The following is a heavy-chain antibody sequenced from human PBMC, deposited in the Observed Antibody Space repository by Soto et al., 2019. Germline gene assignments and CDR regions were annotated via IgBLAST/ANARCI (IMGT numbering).Heavy chain of an antibody. V-gene: IGHV4-59*08. Sequence: SETLSLTCTVSGGSISSYYWSWIRQPPGKGLEWIGYIYYSGSTNYNPSLKSRVTISVDTSKNQFSLKLSSVTAADTAVYYCARSRRGIIGNGVDYWGQGTLVTVSS. D-gene: IGHD1-1*01. J-gene: IGHJ4*02. CDR1: GGSISSYY. CDR3: ARSRRGIIGNGVDY. CDR2: IYYSGST.